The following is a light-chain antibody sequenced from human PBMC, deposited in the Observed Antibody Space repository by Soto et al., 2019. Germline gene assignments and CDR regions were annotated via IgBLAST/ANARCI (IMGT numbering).Light chain of an antibody. CDR1: ETVATN. CDR2: GAS. V-gene: IGKV3-15*01. CDR3: QQYFEWPPMP. Sequence: VMTQSPATLSVSPGERATLSCWASETVATNLAWYQQKPGQAPRLLISGASTRAAGSSDRFRGSGSGTEFTLTISSLRSEDSAIYYCQQYFEWPPMPFGQGTKVEI. J-gene: IGKJ1*01.